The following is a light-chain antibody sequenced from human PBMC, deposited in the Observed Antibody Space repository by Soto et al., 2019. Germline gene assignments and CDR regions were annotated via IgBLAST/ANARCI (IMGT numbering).Light chain of an antibody. CDR1: SSNIGNNY. CDR3: GTWDSSLSAV. J-gene: IGLJ2*01. Sequence: QSVLTQPPSVSAAPGQRVTISCSGSSSNIGNNYVSWYRQLPGTAPKLLIYDNSKRPSGIPDRFSGSKSGTSATLGITGLQTGDEADYYCGTWDSSLSAVFGGGTQLTVL. V-gene: IGLV1-51*01. CDR2: DNS.